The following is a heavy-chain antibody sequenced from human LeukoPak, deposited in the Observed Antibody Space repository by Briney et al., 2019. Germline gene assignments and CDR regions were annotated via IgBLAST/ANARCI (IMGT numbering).Heavy chain of an antibody. CDR3: ARGLRITIFGVVIHYYYYYMDV. V-gene: IGHV1-8*03. CDR1: GYTFTSYD. Sequence: GASVKVSCKASGYTFTSYDINWVRQATGQGLEWMGWMNPNSGNTGYAQKFQGRVTITRNTSISTAYMELSSLRSEDTAVYYCARGLRITIFGVVIHYYYYYMDVWGKGTTVTISS. D-gene: IGHD3-3*01. J-gene: IGHJ6*03. CDR2: MNPNSGNT.